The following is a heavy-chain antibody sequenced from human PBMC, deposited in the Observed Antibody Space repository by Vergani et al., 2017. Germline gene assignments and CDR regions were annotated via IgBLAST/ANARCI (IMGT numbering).Heavy chain of an antibody. V-gene: IGHV3-23*04. CDR1: GFTFSSYA. D-gene: IGHD2-2*01. J-gene: IGHJ4*02. CDR3: ATLVGYCSSTTCLTPFDY. Sequence: VHLVESGGGVVQPGRSLRLSCAASGFTFSSYAMSWVRQAPGKGLEWVSSISGSGAGTYYADSVKGRLTISRDNSKNTLYLQMNSLRAEDTAIYYCATLVGYCSSTTCLTPFDYWGQGTLVTVSS. CDR2: ISGSGAGT.